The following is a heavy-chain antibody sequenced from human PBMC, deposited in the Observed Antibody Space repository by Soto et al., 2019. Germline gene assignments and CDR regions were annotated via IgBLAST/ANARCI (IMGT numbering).Heavy chain of an antibody. CDR1: GYTFSNFG. Sequence: ASVKVSCKASGYTFSNFGISWVRQAPGEGLEWMGWMNPNSGNTGYAQKFQGRVTMTRNTSISTAYMELSSLRSEDTAVYYCARAWVVVTAPDYWXQGTLVTVSS. D-gene: IGHD2-21*02. V-gene: IGHV1-8*02. J-gene: IGHJ4*02. CDR2: MNPNSGNT. CDR3: ARAWVVVTAPDY.